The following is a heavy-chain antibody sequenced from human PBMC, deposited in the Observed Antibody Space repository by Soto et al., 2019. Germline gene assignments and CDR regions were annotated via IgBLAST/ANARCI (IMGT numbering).Heavy chain of an antibody. Sequence: EVQLVESGGGLVQPGGSLRLSCAASGFTFSDHYMDWVRQAPGKGLEWVGRTRNKANSYTTEYAASVKGRFTISRDDSKDSLYLQMSSLKSEDTAVYYCATYYYDSRGYFYAFDIWGQGTMVTVSS. J-gene: IGHJ3*02. V-gene: IGHV3-72*01. CDR1: GFTFSDHY. CDR3: ATYYYDSRGYFYAFDI. CDR2: TRNKANSYTT. D-gene: IGHD3-22*01.